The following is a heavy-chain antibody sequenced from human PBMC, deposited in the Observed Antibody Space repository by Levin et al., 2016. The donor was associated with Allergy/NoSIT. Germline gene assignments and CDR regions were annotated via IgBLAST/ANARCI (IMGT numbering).Heavy chain of an antibody. V-gene: IGHV1-46*01. J-gene: IGHJ4*02. Sequence: WVRQAPGQGLEWMGIINPSGGSTSYAQKFQGRVTMTRDTSTSTVYMELSSLRSEDTAVYYCARDQITMIVVAPGGYWGQGTLVTVSS. CDR3: ARDQITMIVVAPGGY. D-gene: IGHD3-22*01. CDR2: INPSGGST.